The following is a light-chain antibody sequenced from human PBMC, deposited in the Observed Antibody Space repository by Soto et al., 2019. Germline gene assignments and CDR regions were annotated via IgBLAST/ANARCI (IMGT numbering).Light chain of an antibody. J-gene: IGLJ3*02. CDR2: SNN. Sequence: QSVLTQPPSASGTPGQRVTISCSGSSSNIGSNTVNWYQQLPGTAPKLLIYSNNQRPSGVPDRFSGSKSVTSASLAISGLQSEDEADYYCAAWDDSLNGWVFGGGTKLTVL. CDR3: AAWDDSLNGWV. V-gene: IGLV1-44*01. CDR1: SSNIGSNT.